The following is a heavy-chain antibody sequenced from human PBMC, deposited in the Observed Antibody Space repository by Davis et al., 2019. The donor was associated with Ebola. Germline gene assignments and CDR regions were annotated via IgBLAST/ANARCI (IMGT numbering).Heavy chain of an antibody. CDR2: IIPILGIA. CDR3: AKVGLPKQHPTGMDV. V-gene: IGHV1-69*04. J-gene: IGHJ6*02. Sequence: AASVQVSCKASGGTFSSYAISWVRQAPGQGLEWMGRIIPILGIANYAQKFQGRVTITADKSTSTAYIELSSLRSDDTAVYYCAKVGLPKQHPTGMDVWGQGTTVTVSS. D-gene: IGHD6-13*01. CDR1: GGTFSSYA.